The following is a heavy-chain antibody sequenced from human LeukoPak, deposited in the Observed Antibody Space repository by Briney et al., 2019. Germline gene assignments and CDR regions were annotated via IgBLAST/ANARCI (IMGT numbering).Heavy chain of an antibody. CDR2: ISTYNGDT. CDR3: ARDPSNTSGRYIYFDS. Sequence: GASVKVSCKASGYTFTRYAISWVRQAPGQGLEWMRWISTYNGDTNYAQNLQGRVTMTRDTSTSTAYMELRSLRSDDTAVYYCARDPSNTSGRYIYFDSWSQGTLVTVSS. D-gene: IGHD6-19*01. V-gene: IGHV1-18*04. J-gene: IGHJ4*02. CDR1: GYTFTRYA.